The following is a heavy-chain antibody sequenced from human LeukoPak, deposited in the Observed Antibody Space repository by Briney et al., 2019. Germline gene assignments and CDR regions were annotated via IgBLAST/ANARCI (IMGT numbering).Heavy chain of an antibody. Sequence: GASVKVSCEASGYTFTGYYMHWVRQAPGQGLEWMGWINPNSGGTNYAQKFQGRVTMTRDTSISTAYMELSGLRSDDTAVYYCARVPGYSGYDFYYWGQGTLVTVSS. CDR2: INPNSGGT. D-gene: IGHD5-12*01. J-gene: IGHJ4*02. CDR1: GYTFTGYY. V-gene: IGHV1-2*02. CDR3: ARVPGYSGYDFYY.